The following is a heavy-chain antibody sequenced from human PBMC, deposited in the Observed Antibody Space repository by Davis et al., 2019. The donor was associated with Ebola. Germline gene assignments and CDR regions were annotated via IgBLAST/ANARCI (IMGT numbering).Heavy chain of an antibody. J-gene: IGHJ4*02. D-gene: IGHD5-18*01. CDR2: ISASGGST. CDR1: GFTFSSYA. Sequence: PGGSLRLSCAASGFTFSSYAMSWVRQAPGKGLEWVSAISASGGSTYYADSMKGRFTISRGNSKNTLYLQMNSLRAEDTAVYYCAKSGYTYAAPYYFDCWGQGTLVTVSS. V-gene: IGHV3-23*01. CDR3: AKSGYTYAAPYYFDC.